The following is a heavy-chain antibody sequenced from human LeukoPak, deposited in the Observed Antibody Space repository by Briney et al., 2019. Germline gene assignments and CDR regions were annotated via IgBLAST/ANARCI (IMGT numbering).Heavy chain of an antibody. V-gene: IGHV3-15*07. D-gene: IGHD3-22*01. Sequence: GGSLRLSCAASGFTFSNAWRNWSRQAQGKGLEGLGRIKSKTDGGTTDYAAPVKGRFTISRDDSKNTLYLQMNSLKIEDTAVYYCTTRPTYYYDSSGYTDDWGQGTLVTVSS. J-gene: IGHJ4*02. CDR2: IKSKTDGGTT. CDR3: TTRPTYYYDSSGYTDD. CDR1: GFTFSNAW.